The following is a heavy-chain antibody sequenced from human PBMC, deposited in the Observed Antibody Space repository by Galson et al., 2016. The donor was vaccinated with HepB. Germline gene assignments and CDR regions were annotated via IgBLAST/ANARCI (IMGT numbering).Heavy chain of an antibody. D-gene: IGHD2-8*02. CDR3: ARDRTDCAGGICYSYFDS. CDR2: IYYRGST. CDR1: GGSISSYY. J-gene: IGHJ4*02. Sequence: ETLSLTCTVSGGSISSYYWSWIRQPPGKGLEWIGYIYYRGSTNYNPSLSSRVTISVDTSKNQFSLKLGSETAADTAVYYCARDRTDCAGGICYSYFDSWGQGTRVTVSS. V-gene: IGHV4-59*01.